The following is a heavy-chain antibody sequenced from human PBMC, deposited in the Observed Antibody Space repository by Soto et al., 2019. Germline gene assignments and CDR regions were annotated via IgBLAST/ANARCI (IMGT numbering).Heavy chain of an antibody. Sequence: ASVKVSWTASGYALTSYDINWVRQATGQGLEWMGWMNPNSGNTGYAQKFQGRVTMTRNTSISTAYMELSSLRSEDTAVYYCARENYYDDGMDVWGQGTTVTV. J-gene: IGHJ6*02. CDR3: ARENYYDDGMDV. CDR1: GYALTSYD. CDR2: MNPNSGNT. V-gene: IGHV1-8*01.